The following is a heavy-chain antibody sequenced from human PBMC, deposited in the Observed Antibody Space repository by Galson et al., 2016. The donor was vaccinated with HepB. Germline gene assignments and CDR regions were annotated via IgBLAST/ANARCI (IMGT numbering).Heavy chain of an antibody. CDR2: ISSSTTYT. V-gene: IGHV3-11*06. CDR1: GFSYSDYY. CDR3: ARARTVTSSEGFDY. J-gene: IGHJ4*02. D-gene: IGHD4-17*01. Sequence: SLRLSCAASGFSYSDYYMSWIRQAPGKGLEWVSYISSSTTYTNYADSVRGRFTISRDNARNSLYLQMNSLRAEDTAVYYCARARTVTSSEGFDYWGQGTLVTVSA.